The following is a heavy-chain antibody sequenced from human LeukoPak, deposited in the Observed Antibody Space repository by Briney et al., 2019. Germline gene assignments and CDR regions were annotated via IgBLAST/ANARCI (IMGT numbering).Heavy chain of an antibody. CDR2: MNPNSGNT. CDR1: GYTFTSYD. V-gene: IGHV1-8*01. CDR3: ARGLDYYDSSGYPHQRPSVD. J-gene: IGHJ1*01. Sequence: ASVKVSCKASGYTFTSYDINWVRQATGQGLEWMGWMNPNSGNTGYAQKFQGRVTMTRNTSISTAYMELSSLRSEDTAVYYCARGLDYYDSSGYPHQRPSVDWGQGILVTVSS. D-gene: IGHD3-22*01.